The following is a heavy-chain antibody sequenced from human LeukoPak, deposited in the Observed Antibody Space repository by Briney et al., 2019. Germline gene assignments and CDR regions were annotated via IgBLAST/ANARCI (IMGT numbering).Heavy chain of an antibody. CDR2: IRFDGSKK. CDR1: GFAFSSYG. V-gene: IGHV3-30*02. D-gene: IGHD4-17*01. J-gene: IGHJ3*02. Sequence: SGGSLRLSCAASGFAFSSYGMHWIRQAPGKGPEWVTFIRFDGSKKYYAASVKGRFTISRDSSKNTLHLQMNSLRPEDTAVYYCVKDPPTEDGDHNYAFDIWGQGAMVTVSP. CDR3: VKDPPTEDGDHNYAFDI.